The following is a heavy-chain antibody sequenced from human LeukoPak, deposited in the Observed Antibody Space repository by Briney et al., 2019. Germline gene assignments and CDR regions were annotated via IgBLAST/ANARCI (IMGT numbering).Heavy chain of an antibody. CDR3: ARGDYGDSPVHFDY. J-gene: IGHJ4*02. Sequence: SVKVSCKASGGTFSSYAISWVRQAHGQGLEWMGRIIPILGIANYAQTFQGRGTITADQSTSTAYMELSSLRSEDTAVYYCARGDYGDSPVHFDYWGQGTLVTVSS. CDR1: GGTFSSYA. D-gene: IGHD4-17*01. V-gene: IGHV1-69*04. CDR2: IIPILGIA.